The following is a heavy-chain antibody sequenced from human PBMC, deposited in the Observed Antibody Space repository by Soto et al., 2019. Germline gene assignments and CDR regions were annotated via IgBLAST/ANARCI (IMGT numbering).Heavy chain of an antibody. D-gene: IGHD2-8*01. CDR3: ARLVIDIVLMVPGYFDY. Sequence: SETLSLTCTVSGGSISSGDYYWSWIRQPPGKGLEWIGYIYYSGSTYYNPSLKSRVTISVDTSKNQFSLKLSSVTAADTAVYYCARLVIDIVLMVPGYFDYWGQGTLVTVSS. CDR2: IYYSGST. CDR1: GGSISSGDYY. J-gene: IGHJ4*02. V-gene: IGHV4-30-4*01.